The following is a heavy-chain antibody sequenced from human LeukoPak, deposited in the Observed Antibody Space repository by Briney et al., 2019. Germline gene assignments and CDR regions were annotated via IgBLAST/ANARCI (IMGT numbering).Heavy chain of an antibody. D-gene: IGHD6-6*01. J-gene: IGHJ6*03. CDR2: INPSGGST. Sequence: GASVKVSCKASGYTFTSYYMHWVRQAPGQGLEWMGIINPSGGSTSYAQKFQGRVTMTRDMSTSTVYMELSSLRSEDTAVYYCARSVAARTYYYYYMDVWGKGTTVTVSS. CDR3: ARSVAARTYYYYYMDV. CDR1: GYTFTSYY. V-gene: IGHV1-46*01.